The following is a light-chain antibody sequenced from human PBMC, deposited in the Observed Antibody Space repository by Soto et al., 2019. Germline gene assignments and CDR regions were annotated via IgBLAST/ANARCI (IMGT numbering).Light chain of an antibody. Sequence: QPACTPSSSPGESATISCRASQTVSSSLAWYQQKPGQAPRPLIYEASTRATGIPARFSGSGSGADFTLTISSLEPEDVALYYCQQHINWPLTFGGGTKVDIK. J-gene: IGKJ4*01. CDR1: QTVSSS. V-gene: IGKV3-11*01. CDR2: EAS. CDR3: QQHINWPLT.